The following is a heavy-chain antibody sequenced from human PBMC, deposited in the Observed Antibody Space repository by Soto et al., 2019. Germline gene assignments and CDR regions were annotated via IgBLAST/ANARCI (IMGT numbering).Heavy chain of an antibody. CDR3: ARGLEYSSSSYYYYGMDV. V-gene: IGHV6-1*01. D-gene: IGHD6-6*01. CDR2: TYYRSKWYN. CDR1: GDSVSSNSAA. J-gene: IGHJ6*02. Sequence: PSQTLSLTCAISGDSVSSNSAAWNWIRQSPSRGLEWLGRTYYRSKWYNDYAVSVKSRITINPDTSKNQFSLQLNSVTPEDTAVYYCARGLEYSSSSYYYYGMDVWGQGTTVTVSS.